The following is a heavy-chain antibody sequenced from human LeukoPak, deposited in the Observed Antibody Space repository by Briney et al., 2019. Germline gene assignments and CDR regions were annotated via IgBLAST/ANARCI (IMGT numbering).Heavy chain of an antibody. J-gene: IGHJ4*02. D-gene: IGHD3-22*01. CDR2: ISSSSSYI. CDR1: GFTFSSYS. CDR3: ARRDSSGYYYYYPLDY. V-gene: IGHV3-21*01. Sequence: GGSLRLSCAASGFTFSSYSMNWVRQAPGKGLEWVSSISSSSSYIYYADSVKGRFTISRDNAKNSLYLQMNSLRAEDTAVYYCARRDSSGYYYYYPLDYWGQGTLVTVSP.